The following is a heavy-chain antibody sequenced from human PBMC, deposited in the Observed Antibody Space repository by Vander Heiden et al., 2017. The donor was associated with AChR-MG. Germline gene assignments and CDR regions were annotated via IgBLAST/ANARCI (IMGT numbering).Heavy chain of an antibody. CDR1: GFTLSYSS. V-gene: IGHV3-21*01. CDR3: ARDPWGNFDS. D-gene: IGHD3-16*01. Sequence: EVPLVESGGGLVKPGGSLSLSCAGSGFTLSYSSMNWVRQAPGKGLEWVSSISSSGSYIYYADSVKGRFTISRDSANNSLYLQMDSLRVEDTAVYYCARDPWGNFDSWGQGTLVTVSS. J-gene: IGHJ4*02. CDR2: ISSSGSYI.